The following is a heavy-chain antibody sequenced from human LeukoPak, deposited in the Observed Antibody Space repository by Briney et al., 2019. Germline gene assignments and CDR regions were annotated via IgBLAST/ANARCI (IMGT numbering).Heavy chain of an antibody. V-gene: IGHV1-46*01. J-gene: IGHJ3*02. CDR3: ARSPGYSYGQDAFDI. CDR2: INPSGGST. Sequence: ASVKVSCKTSGYTFTSYYIHWVRQAPGQGLEWMGIINPSGGSTSYAQKFQGRVTMTRDTSTSTVYMYLSSLRSADTAVYYCARSPGYSYGQDAFDIWGQGTMVTVS. D-gene: IGHD5-18*01. CDR1: GYTFTSYY.